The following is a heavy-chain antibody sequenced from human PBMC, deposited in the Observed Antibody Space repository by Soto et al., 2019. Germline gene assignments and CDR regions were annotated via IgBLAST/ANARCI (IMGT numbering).Heavy chain of an antibody. CDR3: ASDRITTRGDAFDL. J-gene: IGHJ3*01. CDR2: IIPIPDIT. V-gene: IGHV1-69*02. Sequence: QVQLVQSGAEVRKPGSSVKVSCKAPGGTFSTYIISWVRQAPGQGLEWMGRIIPIPDITNYAQKFQGRVTVTADRSTRTAYMELTSLKSDDTAVYYCASDRITTRGDAFDLWGQGTMVTVSS. D-gene: IGHD3-3*01. CDR1: GGTFSTYI.